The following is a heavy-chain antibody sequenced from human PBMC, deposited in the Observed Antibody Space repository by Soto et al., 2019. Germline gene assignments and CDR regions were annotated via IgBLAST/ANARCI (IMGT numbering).Heavy chain of an antibody. D-gene: IGHD3-9*01. CDR3: ARDGLTLKYSFDI. CDR2: INPNTGDT. CDR1: GYTFSDFF. J-gene: IGHJ3*02. Sequence: SVKVSCKASGYTFSDFFIHWVRQAPVQGLEWMGWINPNTGDTKFAQRFQGRVTMTGDTSISTAYMDLSRLTSDDTAVYYCARDGLTLKYSFDIWGQGTMVT. V-gene: IGHV1-2*02.